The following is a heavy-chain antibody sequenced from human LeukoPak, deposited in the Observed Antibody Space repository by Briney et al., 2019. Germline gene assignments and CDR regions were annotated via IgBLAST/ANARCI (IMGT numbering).Heavy chain of an antibody. CDR3: ARATGSFGGVGYYFDY. D-gene: IGHD3-16*01. Sequence: SETLSLTCTVSGGSISSYYWSWIRQPPGKGLEWIGYIYYSGSTNYNPSLKSRVTISVDTSKNQFSLKLSPVTAADTAVYYCARATGSFGGVGYYFDYWGQGTLVTVSS. CDR1: GGSISSYY. CDR2: IYYSGST. V-gene: IGHV4-59*01. J-gene: IGHJ4*02.